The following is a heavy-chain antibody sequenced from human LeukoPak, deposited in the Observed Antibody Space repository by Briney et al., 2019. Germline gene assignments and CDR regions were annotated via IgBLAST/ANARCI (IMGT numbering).Heavy chain of an antibody. CDR3: ARDDYGDYLYYYYYMDV. J-gene: IGHJ6*03. D-gene: IGHD4-17*01. V-gene: IGHV4-59*12. CDR2: IYYSGSA. CDR1: GGFISSYY. Sequence: SETLSLTCTVSGGFISSYYWSWIRQPPGRGLEWIGYIYYSGSANYNPSLKSRVTISVDTSKNQFSLKLSSVTAADTAVYYCARDDYGDYLYYYYYMDVWGKGTTVTVSS.